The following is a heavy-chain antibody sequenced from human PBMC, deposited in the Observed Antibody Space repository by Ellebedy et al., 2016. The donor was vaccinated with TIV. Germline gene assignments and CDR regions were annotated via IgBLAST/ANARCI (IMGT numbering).Heavy chain of an antibody. D-gene: IGHD2-15*01. J-gene: IGHJ4*02. V-gene: IGHV3-21*01. Sequence: GESLKISXAASGFTFSSYSMNWVRQAPGKGLEWVSSISSSSSYIYYADSVKGRFTISRDNAKNSLYLQMNSLRAEDTAVYYCARVGVVVVAAPSEFDYWGQGTLVTVSS. CDR3: ARVGVVVVAAPSEFDY. CDR1: GFTFSSYS. CDR2: ISSSSSYI.